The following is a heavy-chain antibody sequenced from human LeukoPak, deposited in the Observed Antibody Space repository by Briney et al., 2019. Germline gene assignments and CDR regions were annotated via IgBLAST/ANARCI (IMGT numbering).Heavy chain of an antibody. D-gene: IGHD2-21*02. CDR1: GGTFISYA. J-gene: IGHJ4*02. Sequence: ASVKVSCKASGGTFISYAISWVRQAPGQGLEWMGRINPNSGGTNYAQKFQGRGTITRDTSISTAYMELSRLRSDDTAVYYCARPVTATHLGYWGQGTLVTVSS. CDR2: INPNSGGT. CDR3: ARPVTATHLGY. V-gene: IGHV1-2*06.